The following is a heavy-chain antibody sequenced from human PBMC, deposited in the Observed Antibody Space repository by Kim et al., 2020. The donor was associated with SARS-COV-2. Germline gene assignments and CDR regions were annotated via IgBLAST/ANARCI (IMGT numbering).Heavy chain of an antibody. CDR3: ARGPALGYCSGGSCWFDP. V-gene: IGHV4-34*01. J-gene: IGHJ5*02. CDR2: INHSGST. Sequence: SETLSLTCAVYGGSFSGYYWSWIRQPPGKGLEWIGEINHSGSTNYNPSLKSRVTISVDTSKNQFSLKLSSVTAADTAVYYCARGPALGYCSGGSCWFDP. CDR1: GGSFSGYY. D-gene: IGHD2-15*01.